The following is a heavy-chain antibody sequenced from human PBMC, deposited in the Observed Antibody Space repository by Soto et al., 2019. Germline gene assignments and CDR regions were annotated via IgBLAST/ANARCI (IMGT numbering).Heavy chain of an antibody. CDR1: GFTFSSYA. D-gene: IGHD6-19*01. J-gene: IGHJ4*02. CDR2: ISYDGSNK. V-gene: IGHV3-30-3*01. Sequence: QVQLVESGGGVVQPGRSLRLSCAASGFTFSSYAMHWVRQAPGKGLEWVAVISYDGSNKYYADSVKGRFTISRDNSKNTLYLQMNSLRAEDTAVYYCARDPAPYPVAHFDYWGQGTLVTVSS. CDR3: ARDPAPYPVAHFDY.